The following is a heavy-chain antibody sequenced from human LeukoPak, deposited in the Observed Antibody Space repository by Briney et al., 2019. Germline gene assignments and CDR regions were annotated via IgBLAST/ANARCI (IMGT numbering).Heavy chain of an antibody. Sequence: ASVKVSCKASGYTFTSYDINWVRQATGQGLEWMGWISAYNGNTNYAQKLQGRVTMTTDTSTSTAYMELRSLRSDDTAVYYCARANYYDSSGYYFWGQGTLVTVSS. CDR1: GYTFTSYD. V-gene: IGHV1-18*01. CDR2: ISAYNGNT. D-gene: IGHD3-22*01. J-gene: IGHJ4*02. CDR3: ARANYYDSSGYYF.